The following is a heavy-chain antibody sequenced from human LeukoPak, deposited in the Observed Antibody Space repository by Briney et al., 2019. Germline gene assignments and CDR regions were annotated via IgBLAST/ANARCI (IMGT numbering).Heavy chain of an antibody. CDR2: IIPIFGTA. V-gene: IGHV1-69*05. CDR1: GSTFSSYA. Sequence: SVKVSCKASGSTFSSYAISWVRQAPGQGLEWMGGIIPIFGTANYAQKFQGRVTITTDESTSTAYMELSSLRSEDTAVYYCARSITMIDDAFDIWGQGTMVTVSS. CDR3: ARSITMIDDAFDI. J-gene: IGHJ3*02. D-gene: IGHD3-22*01.